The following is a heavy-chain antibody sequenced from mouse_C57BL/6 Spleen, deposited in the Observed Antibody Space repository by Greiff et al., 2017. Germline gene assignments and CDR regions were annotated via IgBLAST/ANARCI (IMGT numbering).Heavy chain of an antibody. V-gene: IGHV5-6*02. CDR3: ARRRSNSYAMDY. D-gene: IGHD2-5*01. Sequence: EVKVVESGGDLVKPGGSLKLSCAASGFTFSSYGMSWVRQTPDKRLEWVATISSGGSYTYYPDSVKGRFTISRDNAKNTLYLQMSSLKSEDTAMXYCARRRSNSYAMDYWGKGTSVTVSS. CDR1: GFTFSSYG. J-gene: IGHJ4*01. CDR2: ISSGGSYT.